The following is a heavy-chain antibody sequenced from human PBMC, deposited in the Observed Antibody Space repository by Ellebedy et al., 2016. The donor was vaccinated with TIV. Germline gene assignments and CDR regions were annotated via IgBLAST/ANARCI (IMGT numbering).Heavy chain of an antibody. CDR3: ATRNGYTYGYWYYFDY. CDR1: GYTFTNYA. Sequence: AASVKVSCKASGYTFTNYAMNWVRQAPGQGLEWMGWINTNTGNPTYAQGFTGRFVFSSDTYVSTAYLQISSLKAEDTAVYYCATRNGYTYGYWYYFDYWGQGTLVTVSS. V-gene: IGHV7-4-1*02. D-gene: IGHD5-18*01. CDR2: INTNTGNP. J-gene: IGHJ4*02.